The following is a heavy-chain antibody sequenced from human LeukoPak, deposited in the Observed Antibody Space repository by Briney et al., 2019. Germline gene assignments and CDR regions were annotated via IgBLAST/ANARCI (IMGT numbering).Heavy chain of an antibody. D-gene: IGHD3-16*02. J-gene: IGHJ4*02. CDR1: GYTFTSYG. CDR2: ISAYNGNT. V-gene: IGHV1-18*01. Sequence: ASVKVSCKASGYTFTSYGISWVRQAPGQGLEWMGWISAYNGNTNYAQKLQGRVTMTTDTSTSTAYMELRSLRSDDTAVYYCARDLVTFGGVIVSGYWGQGTLVTDSS. CDR3: ARDLVTFGGVIVSGY.